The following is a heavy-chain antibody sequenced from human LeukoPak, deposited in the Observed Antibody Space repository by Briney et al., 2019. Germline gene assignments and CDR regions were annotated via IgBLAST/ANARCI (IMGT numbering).Heavy chain of an antibody. Sequence: LTCAVYGGSFSGYYWSWIRQTPGKGLEWVSSISGSGGRVSVISGSGGGTYYADSVKGRFTISRDNSKNTVYLQMNSLRAEDTAVYYCAKREAASGAHTFEYWGQGILVTVSS. CDR1: GGSFSGYY. CDR3: AKREAASGAHTFEY. V-gene: IGHV3-23*01. J-gene: IGHJ4*02. D-gene: IGHD3-10*01. CDR2: ISGSGGRVSVISGSGGGT.